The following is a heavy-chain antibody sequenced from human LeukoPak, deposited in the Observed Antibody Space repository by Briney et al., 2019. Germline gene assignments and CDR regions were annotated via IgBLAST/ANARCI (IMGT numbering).Heavy chain of an antibody. J-gene: IGHJ5*02. Sequence: ASVKVSCKASGYTFTSYYMHWVRQAPGQGLEWMGIINPSGGSTSYAQKFQGRVTMTRDTSTSTVYMEPSSLRSEDTAVYYCARVGGDCSGGSCYLFWFDPWGQGTLVTVSS. V-gene: IGHV1-46*01. CDR1: GYTFTSYY. CDR3: ARVGGDCSGGSCYLFWFDP. D-gene: IGHD2-15*01. CDR2: INPSGGST.